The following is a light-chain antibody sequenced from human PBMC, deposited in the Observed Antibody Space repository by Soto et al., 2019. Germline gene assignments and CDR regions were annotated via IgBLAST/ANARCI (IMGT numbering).Light chain of an antibody. CDR1: QGISSY. Sequence: AIRMTQSPSSLSASTGDRVTITCRASQGISSYLAWYQQKPGKAPKLLIYAASTLQSGVPSRFSGSGSGTDFTLTISCLQSEDFETYYCQQYYSYHPKFGKGTKVDI. V-gene: IGKV1-8*01. CDR2: AAS. J-gene: IGKJ1*01. CDR3: QQYYSYHPK.